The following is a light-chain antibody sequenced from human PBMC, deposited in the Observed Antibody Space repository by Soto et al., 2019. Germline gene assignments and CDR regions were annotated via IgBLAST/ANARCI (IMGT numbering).Light chain of an antibody. Sequence: ETVMTQSPATLSVSPGERATLSCRASQSVTSNLAWYQQKPDQAPRLLIYGASTRATGIPARFSGSGSGTEFTLTISSLQSEDFAVYYCQQYNNWPRTFGQGTKVDIK. CDR1: QSVTSN. CDR3: QQYNNWPRT. CDR2: GAS. J-gene: IGKJ1*01. V-gene: IGKV3-15*01.